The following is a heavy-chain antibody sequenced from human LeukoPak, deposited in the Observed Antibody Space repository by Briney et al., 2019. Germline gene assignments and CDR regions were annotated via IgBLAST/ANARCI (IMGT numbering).Heavy chain of an antibody. Sequence: ASVTVSFNCAGSTFTVNCIHWIWLRQAPGQGRMWLINTNSGGRNNSQEFQGRVTMTSDTSITTAYMEMSRLRSVDTAVYYCARPLPPGYDFWSGYYMDDWGKGTTVTVSS. CDR3: ARPLPPGYDFWSGYYMDD. CDR2: INTNSGGR. CDR1: GSTFTVNC. D-gene: IGHD3-3*01. J-gene: IGHJ6*03. V-gene: IGHV1-2*02.